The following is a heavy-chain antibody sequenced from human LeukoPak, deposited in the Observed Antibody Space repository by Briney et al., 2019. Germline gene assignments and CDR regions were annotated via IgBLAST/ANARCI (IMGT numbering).Heavy chain of an antibody. Sequence: SETLSLTCAVYGGSFTGYYWTWIRQPPGKGLEWIGEISHSGDTNYSPSFKSRVTMSVDASRNQFSLKLSSVTAADTAVYYCTRRSHYSTSSAANSWGQGTLVTVSS. CDR3: TRRSHYSTSSAANS. D-gene: IGHD6-6*01. V-gene: IGHV4-34*01. CDR2: ISHSGDT. J-gene: IGHJ4*02. CDR1: GGSFTGYY.